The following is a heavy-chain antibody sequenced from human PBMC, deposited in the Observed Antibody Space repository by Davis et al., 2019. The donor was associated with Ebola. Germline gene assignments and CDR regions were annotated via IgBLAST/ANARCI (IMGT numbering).Heavy chain of an antibody. CDR1: GYRFTSYW. V-gene: IGHV5-51*01. J-gene: IGHJ5*02. Sequence: GESLKISCKGSGYRFTSYWIAWVRQMPGKGLEWMGSIYAGDSDTRYSPSFQGQVTISADKSISTAYLQWSSLKASDIAMYYCARSYYGSGSSGDNWFDPWGQGTLVTVSS. D-gene: IGHD3-10*01. CDR3: ARSYYGSGSSGDNWFDP. CDR2: IYAGDSDT.